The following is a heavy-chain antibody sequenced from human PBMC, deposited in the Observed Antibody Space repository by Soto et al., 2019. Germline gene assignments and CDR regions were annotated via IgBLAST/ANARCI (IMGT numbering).Heavy chain of an antibody. V-gene: IGHV3-74*01. D-gene: IGHD3-16*02. CDR3: ARGSGYLDD. Sequence: PGGSLRLSCAGSGFTFSSSWMHWVRQFPGKGLVWVSRINGDGSTTNYADSVKGRFTISRDNAKNTLYMQLSSLRDEDTAVYYCARGSGYLDDWGQGALVTVSS. CDR2: INGDGSTT. J-gene: IGHJ4*02. CDR1: GFTFSSSW.